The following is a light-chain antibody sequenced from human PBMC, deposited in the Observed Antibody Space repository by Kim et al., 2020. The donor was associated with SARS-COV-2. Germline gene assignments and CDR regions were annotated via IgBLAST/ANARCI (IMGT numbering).Light chain of an antibody. Sequence: ACVGDRVTITCRASQSISSWLAWYQQKPGKAPKLLIYKASSLESGVPSRFSGSGSGTEFTLTISSLQPDDFATYYCQQYNSYPYSFGQGTKLEI. V-gene: IGKV1-5*03. CDR2: KAS. CDR1: QSISSW. CDR3: QQYNSYPYS. J-gene: IGKJ2*03.